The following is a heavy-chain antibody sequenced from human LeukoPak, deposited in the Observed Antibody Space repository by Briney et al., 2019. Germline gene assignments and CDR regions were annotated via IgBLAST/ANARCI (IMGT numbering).Heavy chain of an antibody. CDR3: AGLKEQPSSVVGY. V-gene: IGHV4-34*01. CDR1: GGSFSGYY. D-gene: IGHD2-21*01. CDR2: INHSGST. Sequence: SSETLSLTCAVYGGSFSGYYWSWIRQPPGKGLEWIGEINHSGSTNYNPSLKSRVTISVDTSKNQFSLKLSSVTAADTAVYYCAGLKEQPSSVVGYWGQGTLVTVSS. J-gene: IGHJ4*02.